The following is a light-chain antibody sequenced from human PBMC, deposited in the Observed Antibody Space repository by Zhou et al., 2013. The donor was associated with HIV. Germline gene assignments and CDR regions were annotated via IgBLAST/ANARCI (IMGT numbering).Light chain of an antibody. CDR1: QGISNY. V-gene: IGKV1-17*03. CDR2: GAY. J-gene: IGKJ1*01. CDR3: LQHKTDPRT. Sequence: DIQMTQSPSAMSASVGDRVTITCRASQGISNYLAWFQQKPGKVPKRLIYGAYILQTGVPSRFSGSGSGIDFSLTISSLQPEDVATYYCLQHKTDPRTFGQGTKVEI.